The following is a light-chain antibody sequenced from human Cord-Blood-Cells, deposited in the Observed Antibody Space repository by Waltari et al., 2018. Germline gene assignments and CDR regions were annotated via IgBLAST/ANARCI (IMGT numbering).Light chain of an antibody. J-gene: IGKJ1*01. CDR1: QSVSSSY. V-gene: IGKV3-20*01. Sequence: EIVLTQSPGTLSLSPGERATLSCRASQSVSSSYLAWYQQKPGQAPRLLIYGASSTATGIPDRFSGSGSGTDFTLTISRLEPEDFAVYYCQQYGSSPSTFGQGTKVKIK. CDR2: GAS. CDR3: QQYGSSPST.